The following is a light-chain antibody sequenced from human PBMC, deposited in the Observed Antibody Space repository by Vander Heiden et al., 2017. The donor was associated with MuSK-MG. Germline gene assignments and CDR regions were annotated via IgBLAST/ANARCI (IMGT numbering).Light chain of an antibody. CDR2: HVS. Sequence: DIQMTQSPSTLSASVGDRVTITCRASQSISPWLVWYQHKPGKAPKLLIYHVSTLQTGVPSRFSGSESGTEFTLTISSLQPDDFATYYCQQYNVHWTFGQGTKVEIK. CDR3: QQYNVHWT. V-gene: IGKV1-5*03. CDR1: QSISPW. J-gene: IGKJ1*01.